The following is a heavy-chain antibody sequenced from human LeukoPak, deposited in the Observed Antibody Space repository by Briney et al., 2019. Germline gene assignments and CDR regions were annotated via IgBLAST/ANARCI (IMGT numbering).Heavy chain of an antibody. D-gene: IGHD1-26*01. V-gene: IGHV1-69*13. J-gene: IGHJ3*02. CDR2: IIPIFGTA. CDR3: ARDSGSDSGSYYLREPGAFDI. CDR1: GGTFSSYA. Sequence: GASVKVSCKASGGTFSSYAISWVRQAPGQGLEWMGGIIPIFGTANYAQKFQGRVTITADESTSTAYMELSSLRSEDTAVYYCARDSGSDSGSYYLREPGAFDIWGQGTMVIVSS.